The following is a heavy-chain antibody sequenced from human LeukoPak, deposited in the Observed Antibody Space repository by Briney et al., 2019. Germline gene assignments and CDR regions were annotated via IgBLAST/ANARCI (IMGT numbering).Heavy chain of an antibody. Sequence: GGSLRLSCAASGFAFSNYWMSWVRQAPGKGLEWVANMNEDGSEKNYVDSVKGRFTISRDNAQDSLYLHMNSLRAEDTAVYYCARDRGYSNFDYWGQGTLLTVSS. D-gene: IGHD4-11*01. CDR2: MNEDGSEK. CDR1: GFAFSNYW. J-gene: IGHJ4*02. V-gene: IGHV3-7*01. CDR3: ARDRGYSNFDY.